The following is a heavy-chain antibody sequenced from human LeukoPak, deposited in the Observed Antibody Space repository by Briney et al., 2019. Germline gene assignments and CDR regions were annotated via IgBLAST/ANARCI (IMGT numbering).Heavy chain of an antibody. CDR3: TTYYDY. V-gene: IGHV3-15*01. Sequence: GGSLRLSCTASGFTFGDYAMSWFRRAPGKGLEWVGRIKSKTDGGTTDYAAPVKGRFTISRDDSKNTLFLQMNSLKTEDTAVYYCTTYYDYWGQGTLVTVSS. J-gene: IGHJ4*02. CDR2: IKSKTDGGTT. CDR1: GFTFGDYA.